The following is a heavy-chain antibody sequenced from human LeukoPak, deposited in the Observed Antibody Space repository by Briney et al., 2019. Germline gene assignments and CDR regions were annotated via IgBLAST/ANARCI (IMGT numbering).Heavy chain of an antibody. CDR1: GGTFSSYA. Sequence: SVKVSCKASGGTFSSYAISWVRQAPGQGLEWMGRIIPILGIANYAQKFQGRVTITADKSTSTAYMELSSLRSEDTAVYYCASSSSCAITDYWGQGTLVTVSS. J-gene: IGHJ4*02. CDR3: ASSSSCAITDY. CDR2: IIPILGIA. V-gene: IGHV1-69*04. D-gene: IGHD6-13*01.